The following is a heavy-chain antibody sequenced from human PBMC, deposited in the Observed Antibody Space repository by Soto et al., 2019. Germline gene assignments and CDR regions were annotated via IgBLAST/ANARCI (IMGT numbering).Heavy chain of an antibody. CDR2: VSGSGGST. V-gene: IGHV3-23*01. D-gene: IGHD1-20*01. CDR3: AKPPDYNWNDY. CDR1: GGSISSYY. J-gene: IGHJ4*02. Sequence: LSLTCTVSGGSISSYYWSWVRQAPGKGLEWISAVSGSGGSTYYADSVKGRFTISRDNSKDTLYLQMNNLRAEDTAVYYCAKPPDYNWNDYWGQGTLVTVSS.